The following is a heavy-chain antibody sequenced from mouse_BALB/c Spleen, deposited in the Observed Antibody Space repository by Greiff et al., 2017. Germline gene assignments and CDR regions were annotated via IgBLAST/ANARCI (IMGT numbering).Heavy chain of an antibody. V-gene: IGHV1-7*01. CDR2: INPSTGYT. CDR1: GYTFTSYW. D-gene: IGHD6-1*01. CDR3: ARGSSPAWFAY. Sequence: VQLQQSGAELAKPGASVKMSCKASGYTFTSYWMHWVKQRPGQGLEWIGYINPSTGYTEYNQKFKDKATLTADKSSSTAYMQLSSLTSEDSAVYYCARGSSPAWFAYWGQGTLVTVSA. J-gene: IGHJ3*01.